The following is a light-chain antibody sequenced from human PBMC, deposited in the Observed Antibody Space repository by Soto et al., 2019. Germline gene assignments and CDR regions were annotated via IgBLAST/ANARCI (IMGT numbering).Light chain of an antibody. V-gene: IGKV1-27*01. J-gene: IGKJ4*01. CDR2: AAY. CDR1: QDISTY. CDR3: QKYDNAPLT. Sequence: DIQMTQAPSSLSASVGDRVTITCRARQDISTYLAWYQQKPGKVPKLLLSAAYPLQSGVPPRFSGSGSGTDFTLTISSLQPEDVATYYCQKYDNAPLTFGGGTKVEIK.